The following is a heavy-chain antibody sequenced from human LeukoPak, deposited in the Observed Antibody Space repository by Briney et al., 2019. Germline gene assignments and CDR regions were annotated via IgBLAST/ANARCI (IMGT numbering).Heavy chain of an antibody. CDR3: ARGISSGWTDYYYYYMDV. CDR1: GGTFSSYA. CDR2: IIPIFGTA. J-gene: IGHJ6*03. V-gene: IGHV1-69*05. D-gene: IGHD6-19*01. Sequence: SVKVACKASGGTFSSYAISWVRQAPGQGLEWMGRIIPIFGTANYAQKFQGRVTITTDESTSTAYMELSSLRSEDTAVYYCARGISSGWTDYYYYYMDVWGKGTTVTVSS.